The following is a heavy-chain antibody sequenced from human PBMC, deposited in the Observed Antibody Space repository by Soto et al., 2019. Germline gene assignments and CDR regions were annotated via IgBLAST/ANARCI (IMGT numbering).Heavy chain of an antibody. Sequence: GGSLRLSCAASGFTFSSYAMSWVRQAPGKGLEWVSAISGSGGSTYYADSVKGRFTISRDNSKNTLYLQMNSLRAEDTAVYYCAKDRGTGTTYYYYYGMDVWGQGTTVTVSS. V-gene: IGHV3-23*01. J-gene: IGHJ6*02. CDR2: ISGSGGST. CDR1: GFTFSSYA. CDR3: AKDRGTGTTYYYYYGMDV. D-gene: IGHD1-7*01.